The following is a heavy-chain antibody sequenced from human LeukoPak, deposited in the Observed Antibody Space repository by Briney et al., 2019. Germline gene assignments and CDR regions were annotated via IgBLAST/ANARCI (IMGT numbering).Heavy chain of an antibody. Sequence: ASVKVSCKASGYTFTSYGISWVRQAPGKGLAWMGCISAYNGNTNYAQKLQGRVTMTTDTSTSTAYMELRSLRSDDTAVYYCARVGIAVAGTGGVYYYYYGMDVWGQGTTVTVSS. V-gene: IGHV1-18*01. J-gene: IGHJ6*02. CDR3: ARVGIAVAGTGGVYYYYYGMDV. CDR1: GYTFTSYG. D-gene: IGHD6-19*01. CDR2: ISAYNGNT.